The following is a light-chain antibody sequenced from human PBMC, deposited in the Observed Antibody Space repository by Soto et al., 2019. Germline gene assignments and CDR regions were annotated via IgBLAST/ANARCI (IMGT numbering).Light chain of an antibody. CDR3: HQYENWPQT. V-gene: IGKV3-15*01. Sequence: MTQSPSSLSVSPGERATLSCRASQSISSNLAWYQQKLGQAPRLLIYRASTRATGIPARFSGSGSGTEFTLTISSLQSEDFALYYCHQYENWPQTFGQGTKVEI. CDR2: RAS. J-gene: IGKJ1*01. CDR1: QSISSN.